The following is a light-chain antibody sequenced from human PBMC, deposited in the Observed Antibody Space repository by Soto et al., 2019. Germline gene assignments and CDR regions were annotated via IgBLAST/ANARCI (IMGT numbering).Light chain of an antibody. Sequence: ETVLTHSPGTLSFPQSHRXTLXGKASRSVSSRYLAWYQQKPGEAPRLLIYGASNRATGIPDKFSGSGSGTDFTLTINRLEPEDFAVYYYQQYGTSPRTFGQGTKVDIK. V-gene: IGKV3-20*01. J-gene: IGKJ1*01. CDR2: GAS. CDR1: RSVSSRY. CDR3: QQYGTSPRT.